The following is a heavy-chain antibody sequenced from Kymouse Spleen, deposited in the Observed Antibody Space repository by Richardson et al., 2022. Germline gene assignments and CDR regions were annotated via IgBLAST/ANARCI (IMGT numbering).Heavy chain of an antibody. J-gene: IGHJ4*02. CDR3: ARDHYYGSGSQYYFDY. V-gene: IGHV4-34*01. CDR1: GGSFSGYY. CDR2: INHSGST. D-gene: IGHD3-10*01. Sequence: QVQLQQWGAGLLKPSETLSLTCAVYGGSFSGYYWSWIRQPPGKGLEWIGEINHSGSTNYNPSLKSRVTISVDTSKNQFSLKLSSVTAADTAVYYCARDHYYGSGSQYYFDYWGQGTLVTVSS.